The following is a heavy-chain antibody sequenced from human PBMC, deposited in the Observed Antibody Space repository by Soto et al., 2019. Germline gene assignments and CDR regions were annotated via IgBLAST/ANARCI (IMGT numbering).Heavy chain of an antibody. D-gene: IGHD3-10*01. CDR1: GYTFTSYG. CDR3: ARDLHYYGSGSYYDIFDY. Sequence: ASVKVSCKASGYTFTSYGISWVRQAPGQGLEWMGWISAYKGNTIYAQKFQGRVTMTTDTSTSTAYMELRSLRSDDTAVYYCARDLHYYGSGSYYDIFDYWGQGTLVTVSS. J-gene: IGHJ4*02. V-gene: IGHV1-18*01. CDR2: ISAYKGNT.